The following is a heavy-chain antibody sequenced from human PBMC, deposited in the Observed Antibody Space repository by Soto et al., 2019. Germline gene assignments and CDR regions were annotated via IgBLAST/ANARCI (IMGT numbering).Heavy chain of an antibody. CDR1: AGTFSSYA. CDR3: ARVVRWDTAMVSGCGELSKSPDSAFDI. V-gene: IGHV1-69*12. Sequence: QVQLVQSGAEVKKPGSSVKVSCKASAGTFSSYAISWVRQAPGQGLEWMGGIIPIFGTANYAQKFQGRVTILAAEFTSTAYMELGSLGSEDTAVYYCARVVRWDTAMVSGCGELSKSPDSAFDIWGQGTMVTVSS. J-gene: IGHJ3*02. D-gene: IGHD5-18*01. CDR2: IIPIFGTA.